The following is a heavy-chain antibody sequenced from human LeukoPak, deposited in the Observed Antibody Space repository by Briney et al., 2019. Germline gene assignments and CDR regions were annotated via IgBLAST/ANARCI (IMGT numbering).Heavy chain of an antibody. CDR3: ARGNKSNYGSGTTFDY. V-gene: IGHV4-34*01. D-gene: IGHD3-10*01. Sequence: SETLSLTCAVYGGSFSGYYWSWIRQPPGKGLEWIGEINHSGSTNYNPSLKSRVTISVDTSKNQFSLKLSSVTAADTAVYYCARGNKSNYGSGTTFDYWGQGTLVTVSS. CDR1: GGSFSGYY. CDR2: INHSGST. J-gene: IGHJ4*02.